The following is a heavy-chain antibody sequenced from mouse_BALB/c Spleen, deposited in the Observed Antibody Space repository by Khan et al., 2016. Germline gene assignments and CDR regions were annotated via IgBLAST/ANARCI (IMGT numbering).Heavy chain of an antibody. CDR1: GYTFTSYW. Sequence: QVQLQQSGAELAKPGASVKMSCKASGYTFTSYWMHWVKQRPGQGLEWIGYINPSTGYTEYNQKFKDKATLTADKSSSTAYMQLSSLTSEDSAVYYCADYCGSSYAMDYWGQGTSVTVSS. CDR2: INPSTGYT. J-gene: IGHJ4*01. V-gene: IGHV1-7*01. D-gene: IGHD1-1*01. CDR3: ADYCGSSYAMDY.